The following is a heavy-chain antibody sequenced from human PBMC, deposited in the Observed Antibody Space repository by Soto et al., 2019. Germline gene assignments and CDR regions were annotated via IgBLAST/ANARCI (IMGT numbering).Heavy chain of an antibody. D-gene: IGHD1-1*01. J-gene: IGHJ4*02. V-gene: IGHV1-69*02. Sequence: QVQLVQPGAEVKKPGSSVKVSCKASGDIFSSYTISWVRQAPGQGLEWMGRIIPILDIATYAQKFQGRVTITADISTSTAYMDLSSLRSEDTAVYFCATKQPFFFDSWGQGTLVTVSS. CDR3: ATKQPFFFDS. CDR1: GDIFSSYT. CDR2: IIPILDIA.